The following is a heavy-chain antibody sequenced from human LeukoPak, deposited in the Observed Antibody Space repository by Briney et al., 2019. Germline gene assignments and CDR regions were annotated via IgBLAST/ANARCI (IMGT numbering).Heavy chain of an antibody. CDR1: GYTFTSYY. CDR3: ARDGLYDSSGYYYWLNWFDP. D-gene: IGHD3-22*01. J-gene: IGHJ5*02. Sequence: ASVKVSCKASGYTFTSYYMHWVRQAPGQGLEWMGIINPSGGSTSYAQKFQGRVTMTRDMSTSTVYMELSSLRSEDTAVYYCARDGLYDSSGYYYWLNWFDPWGQGTLVTVSS. V-gene: IGHV1-46*01. CDR2: INPSGGST.